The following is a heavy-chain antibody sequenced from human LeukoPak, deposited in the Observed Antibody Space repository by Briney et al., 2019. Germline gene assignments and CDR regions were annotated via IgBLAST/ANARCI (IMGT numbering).Heavy chain of an antibody. CDR1: GFTFSSCW. CDR2: IKPDGSEK. V-gene: IGHV3-7*04. J-gene: IGHJ4*02. Sequence: GGSLRLSCAVSGFTFSSCWMSRVRQAPGKGLEWVANIKPDGSEKFYVDSVKGRFTISRDNAENSLYLDMSSLRAEDTAVYYCARNAGWVSDYWGQGTLVTVSS. CDR3: ARNAGWVSDY. D-gene: IGHD6-19*01.